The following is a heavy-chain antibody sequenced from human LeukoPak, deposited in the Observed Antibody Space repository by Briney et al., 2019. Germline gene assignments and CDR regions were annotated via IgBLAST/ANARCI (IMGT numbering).Heavy chain of an antibody. D-gene: IGHD2-2*01. V-gene: IGHV1-18*01. J-gene: IGHJ3*02. Sequence: ASVKVSCKASGGTFSSYAISWVRQAPGQGLEWMGWISAYNGNTNYAQKLQGRVTMTTDTSTSTAYMELRSLRSDDTAVYYCAREDQLDAFDIWGQGTMVTVSS. CDR1: GGTFSSYA. CDR2: ISAYNGNT. CDR3: AREDQLDAFDI.